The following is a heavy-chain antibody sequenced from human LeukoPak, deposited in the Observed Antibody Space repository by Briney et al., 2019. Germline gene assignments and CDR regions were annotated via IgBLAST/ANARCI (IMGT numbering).Heavy chain of an antibody. CDR1: GYSFTSYW. Sequence: GESLKISCKVSGYSFTSYWIAWVRQMPGKGLEWMGIIYPDDSDTRYSPSFQGQVTISADKSISTAYLQWSSLKASDTAMYYCARFSVGGTHYPNYWGQGTLVSVSS. V-gene: IGHV5-51*01. J-gene: IGHJ4*02. D-gene: IGHD1-26*01. CDR2: IYPDDSDT. CDR3: ARFSVGGTHYPNY.